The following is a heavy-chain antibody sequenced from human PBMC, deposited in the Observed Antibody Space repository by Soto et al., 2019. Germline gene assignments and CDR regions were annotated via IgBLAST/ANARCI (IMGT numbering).Heavy chain of an antibody. D-gene: IGHD2-21*01. CDR1: GGSVSSSSYY. CDR2: VYYSGST. V-gene: IGHV4-39*01. Sequence: SETLSLTCTVSGGSVSSSSYYWGWVRQPPGKGLEWIGSVYYSGSTYYNPSLASRVTVSVDTSKNEFSLKLMSLSAADTAVYYCARQPTTGDTDLWFDPWGQGTLVTVSS. J-gene: IGHJ5*02. CDR3: ARQPTTGDTDLWFDP.